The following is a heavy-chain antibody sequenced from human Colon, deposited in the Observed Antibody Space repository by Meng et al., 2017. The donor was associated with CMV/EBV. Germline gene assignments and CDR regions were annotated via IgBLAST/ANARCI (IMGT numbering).Heavy chain of an antibody. CDR1: GFNFSSYW. J-gene: IGHJ5*02. D-gene: IGHD6-6*01. CDR2: INSDGSST. CDR3: ARSPYSSSSGWFDP. Sequence: SGFNFSSYWMHWVRQAPGKGLVWVSRINSDGSSTSYADSVKGRFTISRDNAKNTLYLQMNSLRAEDTAVYYCARSPYSSSSGWFDPWGQGTLVTVSS. V-gene: IGHV3-74*01.